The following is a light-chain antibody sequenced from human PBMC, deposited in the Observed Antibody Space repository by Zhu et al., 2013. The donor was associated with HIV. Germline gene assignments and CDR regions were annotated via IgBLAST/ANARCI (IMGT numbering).Light chain of an antibody. CDR1: SSNIGSTF. CDR2: AND. J-gene: IGLJ2*01. CDR3: SSYTSTSTVV. Sequence: QSVLTQPPSASGTPGQRVTISCSGSSSNIGSTFVFWYQQLPGTAPKLLIYANDQRPSGVPDRFTGSKSGASASLAITGLQAADEADYYCSSYTSTSTVVFGGGTKLTVL. V-gene: IGLV1-44*01.